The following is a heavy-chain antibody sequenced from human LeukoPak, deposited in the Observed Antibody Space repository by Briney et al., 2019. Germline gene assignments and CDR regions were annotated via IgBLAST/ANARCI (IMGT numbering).Heavy chain of an antibody. J-gene: IGHJ6*03. CDR2: FDPEDGET. CDR1: GYTLTELS. D-gene: IGHD2-2*01. V-gene: IGHV1-24*01. Sequence: GASVKVSCKVSGYTLTELSMHWVRQAPGKGLEWMGGFDPEDGETIYAQKFQGRVTMTEDTSTDTAYMELSSLRSEDTAVYYCARDGWECSSTSCYSQPTPNYYYYMDVWGKGTTVTVSS. CDR3: ARDGWECSSTSCYSQPTPNYYYYMDV.